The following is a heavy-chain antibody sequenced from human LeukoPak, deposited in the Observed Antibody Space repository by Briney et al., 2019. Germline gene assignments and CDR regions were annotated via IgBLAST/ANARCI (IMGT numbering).Heavy chain of an antibody. Sequence: SETLSLTCTVSGGSISSGSYYWSWIRQPAGKGLEWIGRIYTSGSTNYNPSLKSRVTMSVDTSKNQFSLKLSSVTAADTAVYYCGRGSSPGGGDGGFDYWGQGTLVTVSS. CDR1: GGSISSGSYY. J-gene: IGHJ4*02. CDR3: GRGSSPGGGDGGFDY. CDR2: IYTSGST. D-gene: IGHD3-16*01. V-gene: IGHV4-61*02.